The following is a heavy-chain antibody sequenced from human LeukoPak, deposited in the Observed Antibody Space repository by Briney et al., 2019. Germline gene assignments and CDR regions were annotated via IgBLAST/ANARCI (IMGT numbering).Heavy chain of an antibody. Sequence: SETLSLTCTVSGGSVSSSRYYWGWIRQPPGKGLDWIAVIYYSGTTYYNPSLKSRVTISVDTSRNQFSLKLSSVTAADTAVYYCARTIFGVVGLDYWGQGTLVTVSS. V-gene: IGHV4-39*01. J-gene: IGHJ4*02. D-gene: IGHD3-3*01. CDR2: IYYSGTT. CDR3: ARTIFGVVGLDY. CDR1: GGSVSSSRYY.